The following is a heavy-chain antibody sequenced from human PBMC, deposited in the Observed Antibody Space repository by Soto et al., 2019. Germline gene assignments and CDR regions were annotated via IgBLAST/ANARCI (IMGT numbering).Heavy chain of an antibody. CDR2: ISYDGSKK. D-gene: IGHD3-22*01. CDR3: AREEWIDYYHSSGYYYNAFDI. Sequence: QVQLVEAGGGVVQPGRSLRLSCAASGFTFSSYAMHWVRQAPGKGLEWVAGISYDGSKKYYADSVKGRFTISRDNSKNTLYLQRNSLRAEDPAVYYCAREEWIDYYHSSGYYYNAFDIWGQGTMVTVSS. J-gene: IGHJ3*02. V-gene: IGHV3-30-3*01. CDR1: GFTFSSYA.